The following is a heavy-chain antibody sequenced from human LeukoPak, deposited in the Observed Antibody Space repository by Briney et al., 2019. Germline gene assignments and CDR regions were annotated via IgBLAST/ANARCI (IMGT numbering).Heavy chain of an antibody. D-gene: IGHD3-9*01. CDR3: ASGSRGGRYFDWLTGPFDY. CDR2: IKQDGSEK. CDR1: GFTFSSYW. Sequence: GGSLRLSCAASGFTFSSYWMSWVRQAPGKGLEWVANIKQDGSEKYYVDSVKGRFTISRDNAKNSLYLQMNSLRAEDTAVYYCASGSRGGRYFDWLTGPFDYWGQGTLVTVSS. V-gene: IGHV3-7*03. J-gene: IGHJ4*02.